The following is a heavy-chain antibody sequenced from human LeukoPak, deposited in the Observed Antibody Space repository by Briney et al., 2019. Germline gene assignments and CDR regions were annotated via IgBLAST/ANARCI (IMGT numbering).Heavy chain of an antibody. J-gene: IGHJ4*02. CDR2: LIGSDGST. CDR3: AMGGGYYYGSGAYPFDY. D-gene: IGHD3-22*01. CDR1: GFTFSSYA. Sequence: PGGSLRLSCAASGFTFSSYAMSWVRQAPGKGLEWVSALIGSDGSTYYADSVRGRFTISRDNSKNTLYLQMNSLRAEDTAVYYCAMGGGYYYGSGAYPFDYWGQGTLVTVSS. V-gene: IGHV3-23*01.